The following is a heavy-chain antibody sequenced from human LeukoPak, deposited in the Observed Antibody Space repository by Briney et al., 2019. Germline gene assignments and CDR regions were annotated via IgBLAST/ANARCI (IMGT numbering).Heavy chain of an antibody. D-gene: IGHD3-3*01. Sequence: ASVNVSCTASGYTFTGYYMHWVRQAPGQGLEWMGWINPNSGGTNYAQKFQGRVTMTRDTSISTAYMELSRLRSDDTAVYYCARDGYYDFWSGYSPNWFDPWGQGTLVTVSS. CDR3: ARDGYYDFWSGYSPNWFDP. V-gene: IGHV1-2*02. J-gene: IGHJ5*02. CDR2: INPNSGGT. CDR1: GYTFTGYY.